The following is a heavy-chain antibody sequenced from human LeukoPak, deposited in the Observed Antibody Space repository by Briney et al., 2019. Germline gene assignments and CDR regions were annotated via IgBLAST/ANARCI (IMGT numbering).Heavy chain of an antibody. CDR2: INSDGRST. J-gene: IGHJ5*02. Sequence: GGCLRLSCAASGYTFSSYWQHWVRQAPGKGLVWVSRINSDGRSTSYADAVKGRFTISRDNAKNTLYLQMNSLRAEDTAVYYCARDIGATNWFDPWGQGTLVTVSS. CDR1: GYTFSSYW. CDR3: ARDIGATNWFDP. D-gene: IGHD1-26*01. V-gene: IGHV3-74*01.